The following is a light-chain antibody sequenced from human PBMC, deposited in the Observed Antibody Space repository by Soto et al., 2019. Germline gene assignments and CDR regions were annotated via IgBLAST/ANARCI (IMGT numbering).Light chain of an antibody. CDR3: QQYTNYPWT. V-gene: IGKV1-5*01. CDR1: QSISSW. J-gene: IGKJ1*01. CDR2: DVS. Sequence: DLQMTQSPPTLSASVGDRVTITCRASQSISSWLAWYQQRPGKAPNLLIYDVSSLESGVPSRFSGSGSGTEFTLTISSLQPDDFATYYCQQYTNYPWTFGQGTKV.